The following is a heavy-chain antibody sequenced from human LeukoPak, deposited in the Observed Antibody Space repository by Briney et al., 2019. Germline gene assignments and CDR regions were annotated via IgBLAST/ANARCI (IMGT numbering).Heavy chain of an antibody. V-gene: IGHV3-48*03. CDR1: GFTFSSYE. J-gene: IGHJ4*02. D-gene: IGHD2-15*01. CDR3: ASGRGVYCSGASCSYFDY. Sequence: GGSLRLSCAASGFTFSSYEMNWVRQAPGKGLEWVSYISSSGSTIYYADSVKGRFTISRDNAKNSLYLQMNSLRAEDTAVYYCASGRGVYCSGASCSYFDYWGQGTLVTVSS. CDR2: ISSSGSTI.